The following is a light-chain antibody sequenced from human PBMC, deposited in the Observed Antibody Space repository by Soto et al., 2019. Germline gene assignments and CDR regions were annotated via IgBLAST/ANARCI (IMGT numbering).Light chain of an antibody. CDR2: AAS. CDR1: QSISSY. CDR3: QQSYSTPWT. J-gene: IGKJ1*01. Sequence: IQMTQSPSSLSASVGERVTITLRASQSISSYLNWFQQKPGKAPKLLIYAASSLPTGVPSRFSGSGSGTDFSLTISSLQPEDFATYYCQQSYSTPWTFGQGTKVDIK. V-gene: IGKV1-39*01.